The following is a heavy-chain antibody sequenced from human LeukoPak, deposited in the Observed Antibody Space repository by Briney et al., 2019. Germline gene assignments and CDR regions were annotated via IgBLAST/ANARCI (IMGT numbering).Heavy chain of an antibody. CDR1: GFTFSSHA. D-gene: IGHD3-3*01. J-gene: IGHJ4*02. CDR3: ARDPGVVAFHDFDF. CDR2: IGGLGGST. V-gene: IGHV3-23*01. Sequence: GSLRLSCEASGFTFSSHAMAWVRQAPGKGLEWVSAIGGLGGSTYYADSVKGRFTISRDNSKNTVYLEMNSLRAEDTALYYCARDPGVVAFHDFDFWGQGILVTVSS.